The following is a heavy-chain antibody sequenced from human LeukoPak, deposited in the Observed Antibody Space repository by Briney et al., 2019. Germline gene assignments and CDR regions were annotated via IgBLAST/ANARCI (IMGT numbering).Heavy chain of an antibody. J-gene: IGHJ4*02. D-gene: IGHD6-19*01. CDR1: GYTFTAYY. Sequence: GASVKLSCKAAGYTFTAYYMHWMRQAPGQGPEWMGWIDLNSGGTNYAQKLHGRVTMTRDTSISTAYIELSRLRSDDTAGYCCARDIWAYSSGQTGDYWGQGTLVTVSS. CDR3: ARDIWAYSSGQTGDY. V-gene: IGHV1-2*02. CDR2: IDLNSGGT.